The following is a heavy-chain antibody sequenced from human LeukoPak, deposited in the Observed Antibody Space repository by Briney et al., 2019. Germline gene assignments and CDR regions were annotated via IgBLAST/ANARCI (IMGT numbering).Heavy chain of an antibody. CDR3: AANDYGDYDVY. V-gene: IGHV3-48*04. J-gene: IGHJ4*02. CDR1: GFTFSDYS. Sequence: PGGSLRLSCVASGFTFSDYSMNWVRQAPGRGLEWVSYISGSGSAIYYTDSVRGRFTVYRDNAKNSLYLQMNSLRAEDTAVYYCAANDYGDYDVYWGQGTLVTVSS. D-gene: IGHD4-17*01. CDR2: ISGSGSAI.